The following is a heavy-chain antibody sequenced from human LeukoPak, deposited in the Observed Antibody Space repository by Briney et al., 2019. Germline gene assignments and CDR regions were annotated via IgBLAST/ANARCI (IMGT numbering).Heavy chain of an antibody. Sequence: GGSLRLSCAASGFTFSSYEMNWVRQAPGKGLEWVSYISSSGSTIYYADSAKGRFTISRDNAKNSLYLQMNSLRAADTAVYFCARELRGRFDCWGQGTLVTVSS. CDR3: ARELRGRFDC. D-gene: IGHD4-17*01. CDR1: GFTFSSYE. CDR2: ISSSGSTI. J-gene: IGHJ4*02. V-gene: IGHV3-48*03.